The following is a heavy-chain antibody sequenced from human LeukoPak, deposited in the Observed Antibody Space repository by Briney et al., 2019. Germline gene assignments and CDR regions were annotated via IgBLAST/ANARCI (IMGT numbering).Heavy chain of an antibody. D-gene: IGHD6-13*01. CDR2: IYYSGST. CDR3: ARGSLKYSSSWFYNWFDP. Sequence: SETLSLTCTVSGGSISSYYWSWIRQPAGKGLEWIGYIYYSGSTNYNPSLKSRVTISVDTSKNQFSLKLSSVTAADTAVYYCARGSLKYSSSWFYNWFDPWGQGTLVTVSS. J-gene: IGHJ5*02. CDR1: GGSISSYY. V-gene: IGHV4-59*01.